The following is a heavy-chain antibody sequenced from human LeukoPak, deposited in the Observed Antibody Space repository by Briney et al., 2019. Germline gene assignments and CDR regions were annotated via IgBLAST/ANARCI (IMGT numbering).Heavy chain of an antibody. D-gene: IGHD3-22*01. CDR1: GFTFDDYG. Sequence: GGSLRLSCAASGFTFDDYGMSWVRQAPGKGLEWVSGINWNGGSTGCADSVKGRFTISRDNAKNSLYLQMNSLRAEDTALYYCARGQDLLKYYYDSSGPSVDAFDIWGQGTMVTVSS. CDR2: INWNGGST. V-gene: IGHV3-20*04. J-gene: IGHJ3*02. CDR3: ARGQDLLKYYYDSSGPSVDAFDI.